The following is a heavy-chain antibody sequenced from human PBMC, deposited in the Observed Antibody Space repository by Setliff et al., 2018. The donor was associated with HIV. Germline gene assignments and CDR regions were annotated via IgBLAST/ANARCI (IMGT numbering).Heavy chain of an antibody. CDR1: GGSITSHY. Sequence: SETLSLTCTVSGGSITSHYWTWIRQPPGKGLEWIGEVNHSGTTNYNPSLKSRLAISVDRSKNQFSLKLRSVTAADTAVYYCAGDAGYKGAADYWGQGTLVTVSS. J-gene: IGHJ4*02. CDR2: VNHSGTT. D-gene: IGHD1-26*01. V-gene: IGHV4-34*01. CDR3: AGDAGYKGAADY.